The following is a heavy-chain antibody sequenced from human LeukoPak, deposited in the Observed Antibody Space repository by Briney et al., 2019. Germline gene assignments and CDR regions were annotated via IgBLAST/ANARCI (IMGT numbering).Heavy chain of an antibody. CDR2: IRSNGDTT. J-gene: IGHJ6*03. Sequence: GGSLRLSCEASGFNFRNYAMRWVRQSPDKGLEWISMIRSNGDTTHYSDSVRGRFSISRDNSKNTVYLQMNSLRAEDTAVYYCAKTSSSWYLGYYYYYMDVWGKGTTVTVSS. V-gene: IGHV3-23*01. CDR3: AKTSSSWYLGYYYYYMDV. D-gene: IGHD6-13*01. CDR1: GFNFRNYA.